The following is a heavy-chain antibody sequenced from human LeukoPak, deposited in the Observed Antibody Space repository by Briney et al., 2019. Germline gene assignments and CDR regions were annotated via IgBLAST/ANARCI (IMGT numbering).Heavy chain of an antibody. V-gene: IGHV4-4*07. CDR3: ARFRYCSSTSCPGNWFDP. Sequence: PSETLSLTCTVAGGSISSNYWSWIRQPAGKGLEWIGRIYTSGSTNYNPSLKSRVTMSVDTSKNQFSLKLSSVTAADTAVYYCARFRYCSSTSCPGNWFDPWGQGTLVTVSS. CDR1: GGSISSNY. D-gene: IGHD2-2*01. J-gene: IGHJ5*02. CDR2: IYTSGST.